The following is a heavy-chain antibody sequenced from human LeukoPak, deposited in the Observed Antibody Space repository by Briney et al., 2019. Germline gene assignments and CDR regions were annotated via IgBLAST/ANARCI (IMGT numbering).Heavy chain of an antibody. CDR3: ARRNTEVPDTMPLNVFDV. J-gene: IGHJ3*01. Sequence: SETLSLTCSVSGGSMRTPSHYWDWIRQSPGKGLEWIGSMFCSGSTYFNPSFRRRVTISGDTSTNQISLSLTSVTAADTAVYYCARRNTEVPDTMPLNVFDVWGQGAMVIVSS. D-gene: IGHD2-2*01. CDR2: MFCSGST. CDR1: GGSMRTPSHY. V-gene: IGHV4-39*01.